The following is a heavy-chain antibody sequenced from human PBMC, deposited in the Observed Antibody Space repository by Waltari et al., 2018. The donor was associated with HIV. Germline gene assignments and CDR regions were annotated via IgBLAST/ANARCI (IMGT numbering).Heavy chain of an antibody. V-gene: IGHV3-23*01. CDR3: AKASAYYYDSSGYSYYFDY. J-gene: IGHJ4*02. Sequence: EVQLLASGGGLVQPGGSLRLSCAASGFTFSSYAMSWVRQAPGHGLEWVSAISGSGGSTYYADSVKGRFTISRDNSKNTLYLQMNSLRAEDTAVYYCAKASAYYYDSSGYSYYFDYWGQGTLVTVSS. CDR2: ISGSGGST. CDR1: GFTFSSYA. D-gene: IGHD3-22*01.